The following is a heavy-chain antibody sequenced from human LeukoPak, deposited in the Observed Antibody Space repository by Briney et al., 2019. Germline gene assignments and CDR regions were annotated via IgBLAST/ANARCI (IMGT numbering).Heavy chain of an antibody. D-gene: IGHD6-19*01. CDR2: INAGNSNT. Sequence: ASVKVSCKASGYSFSNYAMHWVRQAPGQRLEWMGWINAGNSNTKYSQTLQGRVTINRDTSASTAYMELSSLRSEDTAVYYCATDLRQGPSGETRFDYWGQGTLVTVSS. J-gene: IGHJ4*02. V-gene: IGHV1-3*01. CDR3: ATDLRQGPSGETRFDY. CDR1: GYSFSNYA.